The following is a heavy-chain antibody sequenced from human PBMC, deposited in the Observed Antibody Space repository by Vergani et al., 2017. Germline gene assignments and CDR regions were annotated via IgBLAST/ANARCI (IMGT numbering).Heavy chain of an antibody. D-gene: IGHD6-19*01. CDR2: IRHDGIT. Sequence: KESGPTLVKPTQTLTLTCTFSGFSLSTSGVGVGWIRQPPGKGLEWIGEIRHDGITHYSPSLKSRVTISIDTSTHQFSLNLTSVTAADTAVYYCTRHGRSGWAGYFQHWGQGTLVTASS. V-gene: IGHV4-39*01. CDR1: GFSLSTSGVG. J-gene: IGHJ1*01. CDR3: TRHGRSGWAGYFQH.